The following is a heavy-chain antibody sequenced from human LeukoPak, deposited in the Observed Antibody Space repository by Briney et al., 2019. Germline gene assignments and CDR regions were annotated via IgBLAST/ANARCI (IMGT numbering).Heavy chain of an antibody. Sequence: GGSLRLSCAASGFTFSTYSMNWVRQAPGKGVEWVSSISSGSSYIHYADSLNGRFTISRDNANTSLYLQINGLRAEDTAVYYCARDQHVYGHNDTFYIWGQGTMVTVSS. J-gene: IGHJ3*02. V-gene: IGHV3-21*01. CDR1: GFTFSTYS. D-gene: IGHD5/OR15-5a*01. CDR3: ARDQHVYGHNDTFYI. CDR2: ISSGSSYI.